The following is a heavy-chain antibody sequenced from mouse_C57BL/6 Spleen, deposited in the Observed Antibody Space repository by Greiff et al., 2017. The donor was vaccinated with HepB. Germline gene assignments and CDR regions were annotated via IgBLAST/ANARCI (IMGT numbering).Heavy chain of an antibody. D-gene: IGHD2-4*01. J-gene: IGHJ2*01. CDR1: GYAFSSYW. CDR2: IYPGDGDT. V-gene: IGHV1-80*01. Sequence: QVQLQQSGAELVKPGASVKISCKASGYAFSSYWMNWVKQRPGKGLEWIGQIYPGDGDTNYNGKFKGKATLTADKSSSTAYMQLSSLTSEDSAVYFCARYNDYDGAFDYWGQGTTLTVSS. CDR3: ARYNDYDGAFDY.